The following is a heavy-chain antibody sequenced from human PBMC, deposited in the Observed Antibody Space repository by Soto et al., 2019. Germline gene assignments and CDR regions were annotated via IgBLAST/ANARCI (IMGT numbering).Heavy chain of an antibody. D-gene: IGHD6-13*01. CDR1: GGTFSSYA. J-gene: IGHJ6*02. V-gene: IGHV1-69*01. Sequence: QVQLVQSGAEVKKPGSSVKVSCKASGGTFSSYAISWVRQAPGQGLEWMGGIIPIFGTANYAQKFQGRVTITADESKSTAYMELSSLRSEDTAVYYCARGGGIAAAETGLYYYGMDVWGQGATVTVSS. CDR2: IIPIFGTA. CDR3: ARGGGIAAAETGLYYYGMDV.